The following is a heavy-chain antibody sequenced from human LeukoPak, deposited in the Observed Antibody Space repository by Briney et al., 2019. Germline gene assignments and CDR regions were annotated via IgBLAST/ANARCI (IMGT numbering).Heavy chain of an antibody. Sequence: PSETLSPTCTVSGGSISSYYWSWIRQPPGKGLEWIGYIYYSGSTNYNPSLKSRVTISVDTSKNQFSLKLSSVTAADTAVYYCARDFNGSGDLDYWGQGTLVTVSS. CDR3: ARDFNGSGDLDY. D-gene: IGHD3-10*01. CDR2: IYYSGST. V-gene: IGHV4-59*01. J-gene: IGHJ4*02. CDR1: GGSISSYY.